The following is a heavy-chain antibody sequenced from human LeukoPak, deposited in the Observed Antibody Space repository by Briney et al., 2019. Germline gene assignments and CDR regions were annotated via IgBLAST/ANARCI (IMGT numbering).Heavy chain of an antibody. D-gene: IGHD5-24*01. V-gene: IGHV1-46*01. CDR2: INPSGGST. CDR1: GYTFTSYY. CDR3: AGVDGYNQHFDY. J-gene: IGHJ4*02. Sequence: ASVKVSCNTSGYTFTSYYMHWVRQAPGQGLEWMGIINPSGGSTSYAQKFQGRVTMTRDTSTSTVYMELSSLRSEDTAVYYCAGVDGYNQHFDYWGQGTLVTVSS.